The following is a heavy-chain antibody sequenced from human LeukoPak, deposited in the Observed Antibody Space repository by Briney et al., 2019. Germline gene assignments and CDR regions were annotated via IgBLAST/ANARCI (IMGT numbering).Heavy chain of an antibody. J-gene: IGHJ5*02. Sequence: PSETLSLTCTVSGGSISSSSYYWRWLRQPPGTGLEGIGSIYYSGSTYHNSPLKSRVTISIDTSKNQFSLKLSSVTAADTAVYYCARDHGLFHMFDPWGQGTLVTVSS. CDR2: IYYSGST. D-gene: IGHD2-21*01. CDR3: ARDHGLFHMFDP. V-gene: IGHV4-39*07. CDR1: GGSISSSSYY.